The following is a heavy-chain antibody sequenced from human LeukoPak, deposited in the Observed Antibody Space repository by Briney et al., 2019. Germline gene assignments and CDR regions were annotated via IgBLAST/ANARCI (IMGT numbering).Heavy chain of an antibody. CDR2: ISGNGVST. CDR1: GVTYA. J-gene: IGHJ6*03. CDR3: ARGDYGYYYMDV. Sequence: GGSLRLSCAASGVTYAMKWVRQAPGKGLEWVSSISGNGVSTFYAGSVKGRFTISRDNSKNTVYLQMNSLRADDTAIYYCARGDYGYYYMDVWGKGTTVTVSS. V-gene: IGHV3-23*01.